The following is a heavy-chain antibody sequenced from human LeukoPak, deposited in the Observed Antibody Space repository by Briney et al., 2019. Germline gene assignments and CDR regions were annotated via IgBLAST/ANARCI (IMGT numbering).Heavy chain of an antibody. J-gene: IGHJ3*02. CDR3: ARIGAFDI. CDR2: ISYDGSNK. V-gene: IGHV3-30*04. Sequence: GGSLRLSCAASGFTFSSYAMHWVRQAPGKGLEWVAVISYDGSNKYYADSVKGRFTISRDNSKNALYLQMNSLRAEDTAVYYCARIGAFDIWGQGTMVTVSS. CDR1: GFTFSSYA.